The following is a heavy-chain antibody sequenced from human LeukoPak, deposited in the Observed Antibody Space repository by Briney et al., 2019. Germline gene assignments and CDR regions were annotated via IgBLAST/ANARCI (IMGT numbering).Heavy chain of an antibody. V-gene: IGHV3-7*01. CDR2: IKQDGSEI. J-gene: IGHJ6*02. Sequence: GGSLRLSCAASGFTFSNYWMGWVRQAPGKGLEWVANIKQDGSEIYYVDSVKGRFTISRDNSKNTLYLQMNSLRAEDTAVYYCARVGSRGSGSYKNYYYGMDVWGQGTTVTVSS. CDR3: ARVGSRGSGSYKNYYYGMDV. CDR1: GFTFSNYW. D-gene: IGHD3-10*01.